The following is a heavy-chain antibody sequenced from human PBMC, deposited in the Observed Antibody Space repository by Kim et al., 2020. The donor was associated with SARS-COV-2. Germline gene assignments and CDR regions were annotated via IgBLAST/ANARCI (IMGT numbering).Heavy chain of an antibody. CDR2: INHSGST. Sequence: SETLSLTCAVYGGSFSGYYWSWIRQPPGKGLEWIGEINHSGSTNYNPSLKSRVTISVDTSKNQFSLKLSSVTAADTAVYYCARGRDVRGYSDGYGYYYYGMDVWGQGTTVTVSS. V-gene: IGHV4-34*01. J-gene: IGHJ6*02. CDR3: ARGRDVRGYSDGYGYYYYGMDV. CDR1: GGSFSGYY. D-gene: IGHD5-18*01.